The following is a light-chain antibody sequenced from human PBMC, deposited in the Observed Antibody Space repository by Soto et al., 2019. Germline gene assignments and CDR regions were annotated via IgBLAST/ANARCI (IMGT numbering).Light chain of an antibody. CDR1: QSVSSSY. V-gene: IGKV3-20*01. J-gene: IGKJ5*01. CDR2: GAS. Sequence: EIVLTQSPGTLSLSPGERATLSCRASQSVSSSYLAWYQQKPGQAPRLLIYGASNRATGIPDRFSGSGSETEFTLTIRSLQSEDFAVYFCQQYNNWPSFGQGTRLEIK. CDR3: QQYNNWPS.